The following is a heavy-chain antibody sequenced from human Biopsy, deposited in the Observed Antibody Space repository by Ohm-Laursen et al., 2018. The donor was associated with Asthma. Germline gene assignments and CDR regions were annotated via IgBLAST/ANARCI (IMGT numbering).Heavy chain of an antibody. V-gene: IGHV3-33*01. J-gene: IGHJ4*02. Sequence: SSLRLSCAASGFTFMTYGMHWVRQVPGKGLEWVATVGSDESYTDHADSVKGRFTISRDNSENTLHLQMNSLSPEDTAVYYCARDFSRAIMIGGGREHYFDFWGQGTLVTVSS. CDR3: ARDFSRAIMIGGGREHYFDF. D-gene: IGHD3-16*01. CDR2: VGSDESYT. CDR1: GFTFMTYG.